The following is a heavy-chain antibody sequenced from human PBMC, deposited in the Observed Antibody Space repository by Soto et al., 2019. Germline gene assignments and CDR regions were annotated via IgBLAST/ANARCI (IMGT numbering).Heavy chain of an antibody. J-gene: IGHJ4*02. CDR3: AREGSYSAYNFAHGIQLWSFDF. Sequence: SETLSLTCTVSGGSINIFYWSWVRQPAGKGLEWIGRIFSSGSTSFNPSLESRVAMSVDTSKNHFSLNLSSVTAADMAVYYCAREGSYSAYNFAHGIQLWSFDFWGQGALVTVA. V-gene: IGHV4-4*07. CDR1: GGSINIFY. CDR2: IFSSGST. D-gene: IGHD5-12*01.